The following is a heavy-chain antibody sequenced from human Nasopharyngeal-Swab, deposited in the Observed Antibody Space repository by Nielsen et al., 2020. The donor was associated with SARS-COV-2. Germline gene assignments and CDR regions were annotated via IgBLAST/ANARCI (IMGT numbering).Heavy chain of an antibody. CDR3: ARTRSSSWTLKYYFDY. V-gene: IGHV2-26*01. Sequence: WIRQRPGNALEWLAHIFSNDEKSYSTSLKSRLTISKDTSKSQVVLTMTNMDPVDTATYYCARTRSSSWTLKYYFDYWGQGTLVTVSS. CDR2: IFSNDEK. J-gene: IGHJ4*02. D-gene: IGHD6-13*01.